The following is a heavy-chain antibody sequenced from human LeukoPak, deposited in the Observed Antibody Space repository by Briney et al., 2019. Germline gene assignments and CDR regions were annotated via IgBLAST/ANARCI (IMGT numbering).Heavy chain of an antibody. J-gene: IGHJ3*01. CDR1: GASFSGYY. Sequence: PSETLSLTCAVYGASFSGYYWSWIRKPPGKGMEWIGEINHSGSTNYNVSLESRVTMSVDTSKNQFTLKLNSVPAADTAVYYCAKLYSSSSRDAFDVWGPGTMVTVSS. V-gene: IGHV4-34*01. CDR3: AKLYSSSSRDAFDV. CDR2: INHSGST. D-gene: IGHD6-6*01.